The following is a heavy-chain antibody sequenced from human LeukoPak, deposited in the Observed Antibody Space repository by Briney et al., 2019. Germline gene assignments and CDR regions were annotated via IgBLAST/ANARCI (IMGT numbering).Heavy chain of an antibody. Sequence: GASVKVSCKASGGTFSSYAISWVRQATGQGLEWMGWMNPNSGNTGYAQKFQGRVTITRNTSISTAYMELSSLRSEDTAVYYCARGINEVLLWFGEGGKDYYYYMDVWGKGTTVIVSS. J-gene: IGHJ6*03. D-gene: IGHD3-10*01. CDR3: ARGINEVLLWFGEGGKDYYYYMDV. CDR1: GGTFSSYA. V-gene: IGHV1-8*03. CDR2: MNPNSGNT.